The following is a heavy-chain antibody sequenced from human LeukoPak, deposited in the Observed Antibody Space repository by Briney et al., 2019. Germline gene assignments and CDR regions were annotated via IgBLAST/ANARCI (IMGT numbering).Heavy chain of an antibody. V-gene: IGHV4-61*02. CDR2: IYTSGST. D-gene: IGHD6-13*01. J-gene: IGHJ5*02. CDR1: GGSISSYSHY. CDR3: AMQLGSSWFDP. Sequence: SETLSLTCTVSGGSISSYSHYWSWIRQPAGKGLEWIGRIYTSGSTNYNPSLKSRVTISVDTSKNQFSLKLSSVTAADTAVYYCAMQLGSSWFDPWGQGTLVTVSS.